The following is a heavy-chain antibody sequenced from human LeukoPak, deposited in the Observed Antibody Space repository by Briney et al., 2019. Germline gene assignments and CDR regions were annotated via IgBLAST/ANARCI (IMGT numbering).Heavy chain of an antibody. CDR2: IYSGGTT. D-gene: IGHD1-7*01. CDR1: DFTVSRNY. Sequence: GGSLRLSCAASDFTVSRNYMSWVRQAPGKGLEWVSVIYSGGTTKYADSVKGRFTISRDNSKNTLYLQMNSLRAEDTAVYYCAKMVRALELATFNYWGQGTLVTVSS. V-gene: IGHV3-53*01. J-gene: IGHJ4*02. CDR3: AKMVRALELATFNY.